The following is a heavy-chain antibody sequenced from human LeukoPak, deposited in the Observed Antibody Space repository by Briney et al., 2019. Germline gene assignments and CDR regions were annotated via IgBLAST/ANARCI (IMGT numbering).Heavy chain of an antibody. CDR3: ARGGFDYYGTGRAFDV. Sequence: ASVKVSCKTSGYSFPTYGISWVRQAPGQGLEWMGWISNDNGITNYAPQFQGRVTLDTESYTSTAYMALRNLRSDDTAVYYCARGGFDYYGTGRAFDVWGQGTLVTVSS. D-gene: IGHD3-10*01. CDR1: GYSFPTYG. J-gene: IGHJ4*02. V-gene: IGHV1-18*01. CDR2: ISNDNGIT.